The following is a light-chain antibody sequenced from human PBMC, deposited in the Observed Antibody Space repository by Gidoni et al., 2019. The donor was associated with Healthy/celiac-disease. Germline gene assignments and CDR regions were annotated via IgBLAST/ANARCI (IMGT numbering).Light chain of an antibody. CDR1: QSVSSN. CDR2: GAS. CDR3: QQYNNWLPLT. V-gene: IGKV3-15*01. J-gene: IGKJ4*01. Sequence: EIVMTQSPATLSVSPGERATLSCRASQSVSSNLAWYQQKPGQAPRLLIYGASTRATGIPARFSDSGSGTEFTLTISSLQSEDFAVYYCQQYNNWLPLTFXGXTKVEIK.